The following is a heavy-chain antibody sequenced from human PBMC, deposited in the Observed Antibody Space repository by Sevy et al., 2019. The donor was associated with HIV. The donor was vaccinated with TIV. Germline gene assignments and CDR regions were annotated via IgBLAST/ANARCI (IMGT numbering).Heavy chain of an antibody. CDR2: IYYSGST. CDR3: ARGGALVVPAARYYYYMDV. Sequence: SETLSLTCTVSGGSISSYYWSWIRQPPGKGLEWIGYIYYSGSTNYNPSLKSRVTISVDTSKNQFSLKLSSVTAADTAVYYCARGGALVVPAARYYYYMDVWGKGTTVTVSS. J-gene: IGHJ6*03. V-gene: IGHV4-59*01. CDR1: GGSISSYY. D-gene: IGHD2-2*01.